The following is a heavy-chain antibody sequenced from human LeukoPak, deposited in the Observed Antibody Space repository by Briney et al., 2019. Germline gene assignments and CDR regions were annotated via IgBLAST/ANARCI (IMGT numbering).Heavy chain of an antibody. V-gene: IGHV1-2*02. CDR2: INPNSGGT. CDR3: ARVPALLLWFGELLEPSFDY. D-gene: IGHD3-10*01. J-gene: IGHJ4*02. CDR1: GYTFTGYY. Sequence: ASVKVSCKASGYTFTGYYMHWVRQAPGQGLEWMGWINPNSGGTNYAQKFQGRVTMTRDTSISTAYMELSRLRSDDTAVYYCARVPALLLWFGELLEPSFDYWGQGTLVTVSS.